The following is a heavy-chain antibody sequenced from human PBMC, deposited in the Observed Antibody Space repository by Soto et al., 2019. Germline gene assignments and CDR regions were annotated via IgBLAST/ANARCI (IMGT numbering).Heavy chain of an antibody. D-gene: IGHD1-26*01. CDR1: GFTFSSYG. V-gene: IGHV3-33*01. CDR3: ARETEVGATDY. CDR2: IWYDGSNK. J-gene: IGHJ4*02. Sequence: QVQLVESGGGVVQPGRSLRLSCAASGFTFSSYGMHWVRPAPGKGLEWVAVIWYDGSNKYYADSVKGRFTISRDNSKNTLYLQMNSLRAEDTAVYYCARETEVGATDYWGQGTLVTVSS.